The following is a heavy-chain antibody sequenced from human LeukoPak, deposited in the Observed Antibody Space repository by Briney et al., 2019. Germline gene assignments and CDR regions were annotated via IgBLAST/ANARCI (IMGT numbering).Heavy chain of an antibody. Sequence: AGGSLRLSCAASGFTFSSYGMHWVRQAPGKGLEWVAVISYDGSNKYYADSVKGRFTISRDNSKNTLYLQMNSLRAEDTAVYYCAKSLLEWSYYYYGMDVWGQGTTVTVSS. CDR3: AKSLLEWSYYYYGMDV. CDR2: ISYDGSNK. D-gene: IGHD3-3*01. V-gene: IGHV3-30*18. CDR1: GFTFSSYG. J-gene: IGHJ6*02.